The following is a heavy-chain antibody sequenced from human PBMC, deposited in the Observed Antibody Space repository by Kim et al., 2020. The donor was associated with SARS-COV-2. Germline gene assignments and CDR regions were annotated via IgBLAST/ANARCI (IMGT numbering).Heavy chain of an antibody. V-gene: IGHV1-69*01. J-gene: IGHJ4*02. Sequence: YAQKFQGRVTITADESTSTAYMELSSLRSEDTAVYYCARPGSNEYYYVDYWGQGTLVTVSS. D-gene: IGHD6-13*01. CDR3: ARPGSNEYYYVDY.